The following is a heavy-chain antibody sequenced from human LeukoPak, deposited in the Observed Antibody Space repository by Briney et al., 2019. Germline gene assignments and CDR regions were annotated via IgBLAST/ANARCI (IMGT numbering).Heavy chain of an antibody. J-gene: IGHJ4*02. CDR3: ARDLGRDYGASWGFDF. CDR2: INPNSGGT. D-gene: IGHD4/OR15-4a*01. V-gene: IGHV1-2*02. CDR1: GYTFTDHY. Sequence: GASVKVSCKASGYTFTDHYIHWVRQAPGQGLEWMGWINPNSGGTSYPQKFQGRVAMTRQTSISTAYMELSRLRFDDAAVYYCARDLGRDYGASWGFDFWGLGVLVTVSS.